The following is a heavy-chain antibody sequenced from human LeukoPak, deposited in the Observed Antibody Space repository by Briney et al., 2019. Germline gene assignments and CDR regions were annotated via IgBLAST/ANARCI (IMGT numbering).Heavy chain of an antibody. J-gene: IGHJ4*02. Sequence: GGSLRLSCAASGFTFSSFWMSWVRQAPGKGLEWVASIKEDGSEKYYVDSVKGRLTISRDNAKNSLYLQMNTLRAEDTALYYCARLFNFYGSGTYYPFDSWGQGALVTVSS. CDR1: GFTFSSFW. CDR2: IKEDGSEK. V-gene: IGHV3-7*03. CDR3: ARLFNFYGSGTYYPFDS. D-gene: IGHD3-10*01.